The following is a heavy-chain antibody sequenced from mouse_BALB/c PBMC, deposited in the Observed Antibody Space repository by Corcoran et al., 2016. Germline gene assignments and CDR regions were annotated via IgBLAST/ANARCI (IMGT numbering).Heavy chain of an antibody. CDR1: GYTFSSYW. CDR2: ILPGSGST. V-gene: IGHV1-9*01. D-gene: IGHD1-1*01. CDR3: PLLRYPYYFDY. J-gene: IGHJ2*01. Sequence: QVQLQQSGAELMKPGASVKISCKATGYTFSSYWIEWVKQRPGHGLEWIGEILPGSGSTNYNEKFKGKATFTADTSSNTAYMQLSSLTSEDSAVYYCPLLRYPYYFDYWGQGTTLTVSS.